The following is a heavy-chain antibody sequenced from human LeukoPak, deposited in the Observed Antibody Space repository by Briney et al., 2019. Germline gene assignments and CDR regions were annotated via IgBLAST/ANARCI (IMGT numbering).Heavy chain of an antibody. CDR3: ARDRSSSYTRDWFDP. CDR2: TYNSESI. J-gene: IGHJ5*02. Sequence: TPSETLSLTCTVSGGSINGYYWSWIRQPAGKGLEWIGRTYNSESINYNPSLKSRVTMSIDTSKSQFSLKLDSVTAADTAVYYCARDRSSSYTRDWFDPWGQGALVTVSS. CDR1: GGSINGYY. V-gene: IGHV4-4*07. D-gene: IGHD6-13*01.